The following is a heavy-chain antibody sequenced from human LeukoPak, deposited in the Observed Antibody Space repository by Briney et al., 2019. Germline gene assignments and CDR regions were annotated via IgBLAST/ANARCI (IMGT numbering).Heavy chain of an antibody. V-gene: IGHV1-18*01. D-gene: IGHD1-26*01. CDR3: ARGSPNWVGATSHFDY. J-gene: IGHJ4*02. CDR2: ISAYNGNT. Sequence: ASVKVSCKASGYTFTSYGISWVRQAPGQGLEWMGWISAYNGNTNYAQKLQGRVTMTTDTSTSTVYMELSSLRSEDTAVYYCARGSPNWVGATSHFDYWGQGTLVTVSS. CDR1: GYTFTSYG.